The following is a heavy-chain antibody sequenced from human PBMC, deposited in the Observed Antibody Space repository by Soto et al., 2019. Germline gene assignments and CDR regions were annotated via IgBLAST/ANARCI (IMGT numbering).Heavy chain of an antibody. D-gene: IGHD2-15*01. Sequence: GGSLRLSCAASGFTFRSFDFHWVRQATGKGLECVATIGTIGDTYYPVSVKGRFTVSRENANSSVSLQMDSLTVGYPAVYFCVRGQEVGAQFFASGGQGTPV. J-gene: IGHJ1*01. V-gene: IGHV3-13*01. CDR2: IGTIGDT. CDR1: GFTFRSFD. CDR3: VRGQEVGAQFFAS.